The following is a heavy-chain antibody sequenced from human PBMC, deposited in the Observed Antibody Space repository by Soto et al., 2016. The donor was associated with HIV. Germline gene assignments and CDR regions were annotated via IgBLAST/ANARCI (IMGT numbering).Heavy chain of an antibody. CDR3: ARIRLQLPIDS. V-gene: IGHV4-59*01. CDR2: IYHTGTT. J-gene: IGHJ4*02. D-gene: IGHD2-2*01. CDR1: GGSIRSDY. Sequence: QLQLQESGPGLVKPSETLSLTCTVSGGSIRSDYWSWIRQPPGKGLELIGYIYHTGTTNYSPSLKSRVAISVDTSKNQFSLRLTSVTAADTAIYYCARIRLQLPIDSWGQGPWSPSRQ.